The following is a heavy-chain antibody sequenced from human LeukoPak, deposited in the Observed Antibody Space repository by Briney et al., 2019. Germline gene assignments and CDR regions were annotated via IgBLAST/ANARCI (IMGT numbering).Heavy chain of an antibody. V-gene: IGHV4-30-4*01. Sequence: SQTLSPTYTVSGDSVGSSDYYWTWIRQPPGKGLEWFGYMYDHGITYYNPSLKSRVIISVDQPKNQFSLKLSSVTAADMAVYYCAGAVTGYYLSHYYFPYWGRGTLVTVSS. CDR1: GDSVGSSDYY. CDR2: MYDHGIT. J-gene: IGHJ4*02. D-gene: IGHD3-9*01. CDR3: AGAVTGYYLSHYYFPY.